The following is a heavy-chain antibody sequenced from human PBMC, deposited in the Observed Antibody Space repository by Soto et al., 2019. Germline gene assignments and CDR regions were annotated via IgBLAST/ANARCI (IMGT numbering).Heavy chain of an antibody. Sequence: ESGGGVVQPGRSLRLSCAVSGFTFSSYGMHWVRQAPGKGLEWVAVIWYDGNKIYYGDSVKGRFTISRDNSKNTLYLQMNSLRAEDTAVYYCARDFDYYYYGMDVWGQGTTVTVSS. V-gene: IGHV3-33*01. CDR3: ARDFDYYYYGMDV. D-gene: IGHD3-3*01. CDR1: GFTFSSYG. CDR2: IWYDGNKI. J-gene: IGHJ6*02.